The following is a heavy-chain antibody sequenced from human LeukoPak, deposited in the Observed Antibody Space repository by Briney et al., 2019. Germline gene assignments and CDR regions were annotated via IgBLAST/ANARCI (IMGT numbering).Heavy chain of an antibody. J-gene: IGHJ3*02. Sequence: PSETLSLTCTVSGYSISSGYYWGWIRQPPGKGLEWIGSIYHSGSTYYNPSLKSRVTISADTSKNQFSLKLSSVTAADTAVYYCATRANIVVVVAATEGAFGIWGQGTMVTVSS. CDR3: ATRANIVVVVAATEGAFGI. CDR1: GYSISSGYY. CDR2: IYHSGST. V-gene: IGHV4-38-2*02. D-gene: IGHD2-15*01.